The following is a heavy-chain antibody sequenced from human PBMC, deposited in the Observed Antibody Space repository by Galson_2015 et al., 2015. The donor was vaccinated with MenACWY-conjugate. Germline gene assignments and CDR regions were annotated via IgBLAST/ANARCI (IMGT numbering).Heavy chain of an antibody. CDR3: ARQGFGSSSLDY. Sequence: QSGAEVKKPGESLKISCKGSGYTFTSNWIGWVRQMPGKGLEWMGIIYPGDSDTRYTPSFQGHFTISADKSINTAYLQWGSLEASATAMYFCARQGFGSSSLDYWGQGTLVAVSS. CDR1: GYTFTSNW. D-gene: IGHD6-6*01. V-gene: IGHV5-51*01. CDR2: IYPGDSDT. J-gene: IGHJ4*02.